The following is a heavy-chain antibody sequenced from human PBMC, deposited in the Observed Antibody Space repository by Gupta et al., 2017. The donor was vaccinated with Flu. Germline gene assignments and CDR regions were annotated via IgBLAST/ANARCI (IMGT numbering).Heavy chain of an antibody. CDR3: ARGGRGTTPLGRRPWSNWFDP. J-gene: IGHJ5*02. V-gene: IGHV4-34*01. D-gene: IGHD1-7*01. CDR2: INHSGST. Sequence: LEWIGEINHSGSTNYNPSLKSRVTISVDTSKNQFSLKLSSVTAADTAVYYCARGGRGTTPLGRRPWSNWFDPWGQGTLVTVSS.